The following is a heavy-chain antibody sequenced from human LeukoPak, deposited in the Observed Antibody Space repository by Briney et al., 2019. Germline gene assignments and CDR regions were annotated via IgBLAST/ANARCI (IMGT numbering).Heavy chain of an antibody. CDR1: GGSISSYY. CDR2: IYYSGST. Sequence: SETLSLTCTVSGGSISSYYWSWIRQPPGKGLEWIGYIYYSGSTNYNPSLKSRVTISVDTSKNQFSLKLSSVTAADTAVYYCARTSGYNSGWLVPGSGYYYMDVWGKGTTVTVSS. V-gene: IGHV4-59*01. D-gene: IGHD6-19*01. J-gene: IGHJ6*03. CDR3: ARTSGYNSGWLVPGSGYYYMDV.